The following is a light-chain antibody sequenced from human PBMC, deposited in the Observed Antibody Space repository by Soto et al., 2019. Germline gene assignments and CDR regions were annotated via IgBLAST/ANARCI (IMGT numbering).Light chain of an antibody. CDR1: QSVLYSSNNKNY. J-gene: IGKJ1*01. V-gene: IGKV4-1*01. Sequence: DIVMTQSPDSLAVSLGERATINCKSSQSVLYSSNNKNYLAWYQQKPGQPPKLLIYWASTRESGVPDRFSGRGSGTDFTLTNSSLQAEDVAVYYCQQYYRTPQTFGQGTKVEIK. CDR3: QQYYRTPQT. CDR2: WAS.